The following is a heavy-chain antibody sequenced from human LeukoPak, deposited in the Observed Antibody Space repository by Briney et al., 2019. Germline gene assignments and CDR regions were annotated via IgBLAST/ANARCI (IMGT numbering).Heavy chain of an antibody. CDR3: ARLTPYYYDSSF. V-gene: IGHV3-74*01. CDR1: GFTFSSYW. CDR2: INSDGSST. Sequence: SGGSLSLSCAASGFTFSSYWMHWVRQAPGKGLVWVSRINSDGSSTSYADSVKGRFTISRDNAKNTLYLQMNSLRAEDTAVYYCARLTPYYYDSSFWGQGTLVTVSS. J-gene: IGHJ4*02. D-gene: IGHD3-22*01.